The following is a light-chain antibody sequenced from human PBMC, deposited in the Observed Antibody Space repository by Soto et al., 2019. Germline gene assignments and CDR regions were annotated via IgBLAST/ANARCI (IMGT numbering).Light chain of an antibody. V-gene: IGKV1-39*01. Sequence: DIQKTQSPSSLSASVGDRVTITCRASQSINNYLNWYQQKPGKAPKLLIYSASSLQSGVPSRFSGSGSGTDFTLTIAGLQPEDSASYFCQQSITAPLTFGGGTKVEIK. CDR3: QQSITAPLT. J-gene: IGKJ4*01. CDR2: SAS. CDR1: QSINNY.